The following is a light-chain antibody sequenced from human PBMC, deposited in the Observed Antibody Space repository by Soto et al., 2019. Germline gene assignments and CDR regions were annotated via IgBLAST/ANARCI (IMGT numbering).Light chain of an antibody. CDR1: QTFSSY. V-gene: IGKV3-20*01. CDR3: QQYGSSPPFT. J-gene: IGKJ3*01. Sequence: EIVLTQSPGTPSLSLGERATLSCRASQTFSSYLAWYQQKPGQAPRLLIYGASSRATGIPDRFSGSGSGTDFTLTISRLEPEDVAVFYCQQYGSSPPFTFGPGTKVDIK. CDR2: GAS.